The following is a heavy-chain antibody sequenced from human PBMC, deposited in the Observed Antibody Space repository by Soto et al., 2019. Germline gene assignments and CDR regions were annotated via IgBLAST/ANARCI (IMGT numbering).Heavy chain of an antibody. V-gene: IGHV3-30*09. CDR1: GFSLTVYS. J-gene: IGHJ4*02. CDR2: IQPDGVTK. Sequence: VQLVESGGGVVQPGRSLRLSCRISGFSLTVYSMNWVRQAPAKGLEWVAVIQPDGVTKNYADSVQGRFVISGDNSKNTLYLEMDSLTPEDTAVYYCARGLQGFDYWGQGTLVTVSS. CDR3: ARGLQGFDY.